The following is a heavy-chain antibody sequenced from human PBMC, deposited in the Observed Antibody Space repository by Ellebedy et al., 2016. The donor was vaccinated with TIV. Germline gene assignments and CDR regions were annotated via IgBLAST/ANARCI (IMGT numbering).Heavy chain of an antibody. CDR3: ARGVSGIYPNSLDY. Sequence: GESLKISCAASGFTVSRNYVTWVRQGHGKGLEWVAVFHDAGSTYYADSLRGRFTISRDISKNTVNLQMNNLRGEDTAVYYCARGVSGIYPNSLDYWGQGTLVTVSS. CDR2: FHDAGST. CDR1: GFTVSRNY. V-gene: IGHV3-53*05. D-gene: IGHD1-26*01. J-gene: IGHJ4*02.